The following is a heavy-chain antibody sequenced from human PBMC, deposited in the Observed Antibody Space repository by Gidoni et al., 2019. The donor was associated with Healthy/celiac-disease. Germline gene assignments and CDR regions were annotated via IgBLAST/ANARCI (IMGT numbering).Heavy chain of an antibody. CDR3: ARVRPGPIVVVPAAIRVRGYYGMDV. Sequence: QVQLQQWGAGLLKPSATLSLTCAVYGGSFSGYYWSWIRQPPGKGLEWIGEINHSGSTNYNPSLKSRVTISVDTSKNQFSLKLSSVTAADTAVYYCARVRPGPIVVVPAAIRVRGYYGMDVWGQGTTVTVSS. CDR1: GGSFSGYY. CDR2: INHSGST. V-gene: IGHV4-34*01. D-gene: IGHD2-2*02. J-gene: IGHJ6*02.